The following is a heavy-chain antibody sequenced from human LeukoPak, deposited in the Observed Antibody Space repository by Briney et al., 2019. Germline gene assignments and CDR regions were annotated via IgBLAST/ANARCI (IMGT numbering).Heavy chain of an antibody. Sequence: GGSLRLSCAASGFIFSHYGMHWVRQAPGKGLEWVAVIQNDASTENFADSVKGRFTISRDNAKNSLYLQMNSLRAEDTAVYYCARGASGYYDSSGYYNWGQGTLVTVSS. V-gene: IGHV3-33*05. CDR2: IQNDASTE. CDR3: ARGASGYYDSSGYYN. D-gene: IGHD3-22*01. J-gene: IGHJ4*02. CDR1: GFIFSHYG.